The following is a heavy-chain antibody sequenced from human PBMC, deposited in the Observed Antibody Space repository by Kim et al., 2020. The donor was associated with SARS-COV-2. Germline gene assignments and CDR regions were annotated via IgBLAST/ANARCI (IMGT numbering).Heavy chain of an antibody. CDR3: ARESEGYSSSWYFLEGSSNYGMDV. D-gene: IGHD6-13*01. CDR1: GFTFSSYA. CDR2: ISYDGSNK. V-gene: IGHV3-30*04. J-gene: IGHJ6*02. Sequence: GGSLRLSCAASGFTFSSYAMHWVRQAPGKGLEWVAVISYDGSNKYYADSVKGRFTISRDNSKNTLYLQMNSLRAEDTAVYYCARESEGYSSSWYFLEGSSNYGMDVWGQGTTVTVSS.